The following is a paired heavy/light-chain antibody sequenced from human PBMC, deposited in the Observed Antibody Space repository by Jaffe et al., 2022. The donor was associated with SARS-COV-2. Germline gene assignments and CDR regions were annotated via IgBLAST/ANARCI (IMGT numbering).Light chain of an antibody. J-gene: IGKJ4*01. CDR3: QQYDHLPLT. CDR2: DAS. CDR1: QDISNF. Sequence: DIQMTQSPSSLSASVGDRVTITCQASQDISNFLNWYQQKPGKAPKLLIYDASNLDTGVPSRFSGSGSGTDFTFTISSLQPEDIATYYCQQYDHLPLTFGGGTKVEIK. V-gene: IGKV1-33*01.
Heavy chain of an antibody. Sequence: QLQLQESGPGLVKPSETLSLTCTVSGGSISSSRYYWGWIRQPPGKGLEWIGSMYYNGSTYYNPSLKSRVTISVDTSKNQFSLKLSSVTAADTAVYYCARHEGIAAAGTGYYYHYYGMDVWGQGTTVTVSS. V-gene: IGHV4-39*01. J-gene: IGHJ6*02. CDR1: GGSISSSRYY. D-gene: IGHD6-13*01. CDR3: ARHEGIAAAGTGYYYHYYGMDV. CDR2: MYYNGST.